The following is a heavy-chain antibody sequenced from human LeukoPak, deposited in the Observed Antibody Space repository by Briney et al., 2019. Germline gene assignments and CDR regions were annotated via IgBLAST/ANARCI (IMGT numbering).Heavy chain of an antibody. Sequence: SETLTLTCAVYGGSFSHYYWSWIRQPPGKGLEWLGEINHSGSTHYNPSLKSRLTISVDTHKNQFSLKQSPVTAADTAVYYWASGTTANYWGQGTLVTVSS. J-gene: IGHJ4*02. CDR2: INHSGST. D-gene: IGHD1-1*01. V-gene: IGHV4-34*01. CDR3: ASGTTANY. CDR1: GGSFSHYY.